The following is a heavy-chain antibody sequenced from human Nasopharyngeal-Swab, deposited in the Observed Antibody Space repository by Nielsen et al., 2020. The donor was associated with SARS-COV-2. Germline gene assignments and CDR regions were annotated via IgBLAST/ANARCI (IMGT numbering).Heavy chain of an antibody. V-gene: IGHV4-31*03. CDR3: ARLDCSGGSCTDY. D-gene: IGHD2-15*01. CDR2: IYYSGST. J-gene: IGHJ4*02. Sequence: SETLSLTCTVSGCSISSGFYYWSWIRQHPGKGLEWIGYIYYSGSTYYNPSLKSRVTISVDTSKNQFSLKLSSVTAADTAVYYCARLDCSGGSCTDYWGQGTLVTVSS. CDR1: GCSISSGFYY.